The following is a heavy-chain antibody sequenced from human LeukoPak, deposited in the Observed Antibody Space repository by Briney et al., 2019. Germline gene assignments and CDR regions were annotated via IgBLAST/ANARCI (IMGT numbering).Heavy chain of an antibody. V-gene: IGHV3-30*18. Sequence: QPGGSLRLSCAASGFTFSSYGMHWVRQAPGKGLEWVAVISYDGSNKYYADSVKGRFTISRDNSKNTLYLQMNSLRAEDTAVYYCAKESRRHSSSWYGTPHGWGQGTLVTVSS. CDR1: GFTFSSYG. J-gene: IGHJ4*02. CDR3: AKESRRHSSSWYGTPHG. D-gene: IGHD6-13*01. CDR2: ISYDGSNK.